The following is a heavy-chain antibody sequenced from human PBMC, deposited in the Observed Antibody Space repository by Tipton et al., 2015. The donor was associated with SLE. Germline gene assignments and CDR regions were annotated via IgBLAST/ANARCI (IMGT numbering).Heavy chain of an antibody. J-gene: IGHJ3*02. V-gene: IGHV1-46*01. CDR1: GYTFTGYY. CDR3: ASGGERFAFDI. CDR2: INPSGGST. D-gene: IGHD1-1*01. Sequence: QSGAEVKKPGASVKVSCKASGYTFTGYYMHWVRQAPGQGLEWMGIINPSGGSTSYAQKFQGRVTMTRDTSTSTVYMELSSLRSEDTAVYYCASGGERFAFDIWGQGTMVTVSS.